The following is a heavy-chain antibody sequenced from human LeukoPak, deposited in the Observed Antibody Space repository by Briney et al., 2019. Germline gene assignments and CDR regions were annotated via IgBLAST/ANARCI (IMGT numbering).Heavy chain of an antibody. CDR3: ARSYYYDNSGYYYDNWFDP. CDR2: IWYDGSNK. D-gene: IGHD3-22*01. J-gene: IGHJ5*02. CDR1: GFTFSSYG. Sequence: GSLRLSCAASGFTFSSYGMHWVRQAPGKGLEWGAVIWYDGSNKNYADSVKGRFTISRDNSKNTLYLQMNSLRVEDTAVYYCARSYYYDNSGYYYDNWFDPWGQGTLVTVSS. V-gene: IGHV3-33*01.